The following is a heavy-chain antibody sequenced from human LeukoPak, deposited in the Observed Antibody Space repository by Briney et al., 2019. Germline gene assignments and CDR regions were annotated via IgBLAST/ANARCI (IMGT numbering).Heavy chain of an antibody. CDR1: GYTFTSYG. Sequence: ASVKVSCKASGYTFTSYGISWVRQAPGQGLEWVGWISAYNGNTNYAQKLQGRVTMTTDTSTSTAYMELRSLRSDDTAVYYCARGGSGWYHYYYYGMDVWGQGTTVTVSS. J-gene: IGHJ6*02. V-gene: IGHV1-18*01. CDR3: ARGGSGWYHYYYYGMDV. D-gene: IGHD6-19*01. CDR2: ISAYNGNT.